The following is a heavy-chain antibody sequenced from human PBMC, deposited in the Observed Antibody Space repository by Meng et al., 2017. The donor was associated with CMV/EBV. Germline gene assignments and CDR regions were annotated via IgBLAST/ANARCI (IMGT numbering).Heavy chain of an antibody. CDR3: ARKKVLVVPAAISPRTYYFDY. V-gene: IGHV4-61*01. D-gene: IGHD2-2*02. CDR2: IYYSGST. Sequence: SETLSLTCTVPGGSVSSGSYYWSWIRQPPGKGLEWIGYIYYSGSTNYNPSLKSRVTISVDTSKNQFSLKLSSVTAADTAVYYCARKKVLVVPAAISPRTYYFDYWGQGTLVTVSS. J-gene: IGHJ4*02. CDR1: GGSVSSGSYY.